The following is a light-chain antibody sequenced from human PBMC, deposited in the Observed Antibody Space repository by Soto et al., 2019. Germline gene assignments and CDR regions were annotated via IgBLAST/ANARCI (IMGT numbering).Light chain of an antibody. Sequence: EIVLTQSPATLSSFPGDRVTLSCRASQYINTRLAWYQHRPGQAPILLIYQTSLRAAGIPARFSASGSGTDFTLTISDVQPEDFALYYCHQRQSWPRTFGQGTKV. CDR1: QYINTR. V-gene: IGKV3-11*01. J-gene: IGKJ1*01. CDR2: QTS. CDR3: HQRQSWPRT.